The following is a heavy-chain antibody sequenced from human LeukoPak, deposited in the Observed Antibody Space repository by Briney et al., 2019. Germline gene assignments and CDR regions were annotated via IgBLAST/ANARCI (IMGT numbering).Heavy chain of an antibody. CDR2: INHSGST. D-gene: IGHD3-10*01. CDR1: GGSFSGYY. V-gene: IGHV4-34*01. CDR3: ADGSGRTFDY. Sequence: SETLSLTCAVYGGSFSGYYWSWIRQPPGKGLEWIGEINHSGSTNYNPSLKNRVTISVDTSKNQFSLKLSSVTAADTAVYYCADGSGRTFDYWGQGTLVTVSS. J-gene: IGHJ4*02.